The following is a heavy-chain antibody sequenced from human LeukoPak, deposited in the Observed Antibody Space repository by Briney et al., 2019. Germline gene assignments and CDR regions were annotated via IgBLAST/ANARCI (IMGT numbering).Heavy chain of an antibody. Sequence: ASVKVSCKASGYTFTSYAMHWVRQAPGQRLEWMGWINAGNGSTKYSQKFQGRVTITRDTSASTAYMELSSLRSEDTAVYYCAIFSYDYVWGSYRIDYWGQGTLVTVSS. CDR3: AIFSYDYVWGSYRIDY. D-gene: IGHD3-16*02. J-gene: IGHJ4*02. CDR2: INAGNGST. CDR1: GYTFTSYA. V-gene: IGHV1-3*01.